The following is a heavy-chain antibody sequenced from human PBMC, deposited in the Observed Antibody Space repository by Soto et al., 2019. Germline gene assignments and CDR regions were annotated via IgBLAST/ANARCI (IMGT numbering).Heavy chain of an antibody. CDR1: GYSFTSYW. Sequence: GESLKISCKGSGYSFTSYWIGWVRQMPGKGPEWMGIIYPGDSDTRYSPSFQGQVTISADKSISTAYLQWSSLKASDTAMYYCASLAYCGGDCYGPGDYWGQGTLVTVSS. V-gene: IGHV5-51*01. D-gene: IGHD2-21*02. CDR2: IYPGDSDT. J-gene: IGHJ4*02. CDR3: ASLAYCGGDCYGPGDY.